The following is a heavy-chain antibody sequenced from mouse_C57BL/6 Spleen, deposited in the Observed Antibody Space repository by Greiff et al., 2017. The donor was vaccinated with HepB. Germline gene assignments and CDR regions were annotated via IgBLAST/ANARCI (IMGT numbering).Heavy chain of an antibody. CDR3: ARSGYYGGTMDY. CDR1: GYTFTSYW. V-gene: IGHV1-64*01. CDR2: IHPNSGST. J-gene: IGHJ4*01. Sequence: VQLQESGAELVKPGASVKLSCKASGYTFTSYWMHWVKQRPGQGLEWIGMIHPNSGSTNYNEKFKSKATLTVDKSSSTAYMQLSSLTSEDSAVYYCARSGYYGGTMDYWGQGTSVTVSS. D-gene: IGHD1-1*01.